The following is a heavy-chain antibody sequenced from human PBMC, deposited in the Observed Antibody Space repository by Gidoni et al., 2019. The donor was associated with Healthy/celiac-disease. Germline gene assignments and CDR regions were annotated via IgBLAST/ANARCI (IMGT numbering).Heavy chain of an antibody. CDR3: ARDLGIVVVPAAIL. Sequence: EVQLVESGGGLVKPGGSLRLSCAASGFTFSSYSMNWVRQAPGKGLEWVSSISSSSSYIYYAESVKGRFTISRDNAKNSLYLQMNSLRAEDTAVYYCARDLGIVVVPAAILWGQGTLVTVSS. J-gene: IGHJ4*02. D-gene: IGHD2-2*02. CDR2: ISSSSSYI. CDR1: GFTFSSYS. V-gene: IGHV3-21*01.